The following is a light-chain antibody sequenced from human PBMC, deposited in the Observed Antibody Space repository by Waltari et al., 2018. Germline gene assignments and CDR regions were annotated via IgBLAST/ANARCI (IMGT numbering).Light chain of an antibody. V-gene: IGLV2-23*02. CDR2: EVT. J-gene: IGLJ2*01. Sequence: QSALTQPASVSGSPGQSITISCTGSRSDVGNYDLVSWYQQHPAKVPKLLIYEVTKRPSGVSSRFSGSKSGNTASLTISGLQAEDEADYYCCSYAGSFVLFGGGTNLTVL. CDR3: CSYAGSFVL. CDR1: RSDVGNYDL.